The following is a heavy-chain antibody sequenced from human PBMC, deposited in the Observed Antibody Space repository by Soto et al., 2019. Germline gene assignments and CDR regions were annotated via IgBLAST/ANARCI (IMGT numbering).Heavy chain of an antibody. V-gene: IGHV4-59*01. CDR3: ARFYCSGGSCYSHFDY. Sequence: PSETLSLTCTVSGGSISSYYWSWIRQPPGKGLEWIGYIYYSGSTNYNPSLKSRVTISVDTSKNQFSLKLSSVTAADTAVYYCARFYCSGGSCYSHFDYWGQGTLVTVPQ. CDR1: GGSISSYY. CDR2: IYYSGST. J-gene: IGHJ4*02. D-gene: IGHD2-15*01.